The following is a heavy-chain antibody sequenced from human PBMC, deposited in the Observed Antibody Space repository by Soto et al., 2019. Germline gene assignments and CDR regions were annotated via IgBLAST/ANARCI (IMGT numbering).Heavy chain of an antibody. CDR1: GGSISSGGYY. Sequence: SETLSLTSTVSGGSISSGGYYWSWVRQPPGKGLEWIGEIYHSGSTNYNPSLKSRVTISVDKYKNQFSLKLSSVTAADTAVYYCARAYSYDILTGRGDALDIWGQGTMVTVSS. CDR2: IYHSGST. J-gene: IGHJ3*02. D-gene: IGHD3-9*01. CDR3: ARAYSYDILTGRGDALDI. V-gene: IGHV4-39*07.